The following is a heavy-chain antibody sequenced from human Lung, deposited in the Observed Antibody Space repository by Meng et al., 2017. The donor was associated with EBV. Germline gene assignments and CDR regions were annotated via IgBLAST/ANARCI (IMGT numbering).Heavy chain of an antibody. J-gene: IGHJ4*02. Sequence: QVRFREQGPGSVKPSGTLSLPGPCSGGSISSSNWWSWVRQPPGKGLEWIGEIYHSGSTNYNPSLKSRVTISVDKSKNQFSLKLSSVTAADTAVYYCARGGSSGWYWGQGTLVTVSS. CDR1: GGSISSSNW. V-gene: IGHV4-4*02. CDR3: ARGGSSGWY. CDR2: IYHSGST. D-gene: IGHD6-19*01.